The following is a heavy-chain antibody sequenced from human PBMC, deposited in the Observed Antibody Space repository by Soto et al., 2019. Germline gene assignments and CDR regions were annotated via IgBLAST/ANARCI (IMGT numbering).Heavy chain of an antibody. Sequence: EVQLVESGGGLVQPGGSLKLSCAVSGFTFSSHAMNWVRQAPGKGLEWVAYINGTRSIIYYADSVKGRFTISRDNAKNSLYLQMDSLRDEDTALYYCARDARNAYYDYWCQGTLVTVSS. CDR3: ARDARNAYYDY. V-gene: IGHV3-48*02. D-gene: IGHD3-22*01. CDR2: INGTRSII. CDR1: GFTFSSHA. J-gene: IGHJ4*02.